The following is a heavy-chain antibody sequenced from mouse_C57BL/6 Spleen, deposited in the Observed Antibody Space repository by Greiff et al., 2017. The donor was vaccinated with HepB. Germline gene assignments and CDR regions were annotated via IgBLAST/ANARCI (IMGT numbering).Heavy chain of an antibody. CDR3: ARWSYYGSSYGNAMDY. CDR1: GYTFTDYN. J-gene: IGHJ4*01. CDR2: INPNNGGT. Sequence: VQLKQSGPELVKPGASVKMSCKASGYTFTDYNMHWVKQSHGKSLEWIGYINPNNGGTSYNQKFKGKATLTVNKSSSTAYMELRSLTSEDSAVYYCARWSYYGSSYGNAMDYWGQGTSVTVSS. D-gene: IGHD1-1*01. V-gene: IGHV1-22*01.